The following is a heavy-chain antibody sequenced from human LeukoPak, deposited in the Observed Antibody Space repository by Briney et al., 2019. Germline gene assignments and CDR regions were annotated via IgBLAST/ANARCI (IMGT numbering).Heavy chain of an antibody. CDR1: GYTFTSYH. V-gene: IGHV1-46*01. D-gene: IGHD6-13*01. CDR3: ARDLDPTEAADPNWFDP. CDR2: INPTDGTT. Sequence: ASLSVSCKASGYTFTSYHMHWVRQAPGQGLEWMGVINPTDGTTSYAQKFQGRVTMTGDTSTTTVYMELSRLISDDTAVYYCARDLDPTEAADPNWFDPWGQVTLVTVSS. J-gene: IGHJ5*02.